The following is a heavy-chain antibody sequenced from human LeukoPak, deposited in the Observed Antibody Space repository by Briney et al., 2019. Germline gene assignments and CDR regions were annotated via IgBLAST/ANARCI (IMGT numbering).Heavy chain of an antibody. CDR2: IYYSGST. CDR1: GGSISSYY. V-gene: IGHV4-59*01. J-gene: IGHJ6*02. CDR3: ARIKPLTTYYYYGMDV. D-gene: IGHD1-14*01. Sequence: PSETLSLTCTVSGGSISSYYWSLIRQPPGKGLEWIGYIYYSGSTNYNPSLKSRVTISVDTSKNQFSLKLSSVTAADTAVYYCARIKPLTTYYYYGMDVWGQGTTVTVSS.